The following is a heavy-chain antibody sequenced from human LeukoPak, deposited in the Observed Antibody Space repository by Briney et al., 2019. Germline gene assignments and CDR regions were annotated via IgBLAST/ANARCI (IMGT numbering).Heavy chain of an antibody. J-gene: IGHJ4*02. CDR2: ISYDGSNK. Sequence: GGSLRLSCAPSGFTFSSYTIHWVRQAPGKGLEWVAVISYDGSNKYYADSVKGRFTISRDNSKNTLYLQMNSLRAEDTAVYYCARDSGGYDYYSCFDYWGQGTLVTVSS. CDR3: ARDSGGYDYYSCFDY. D-gene: IGHD5-12*01. CDR1: GFTFSSYT. V-gene: IGHV3-30-3*01.